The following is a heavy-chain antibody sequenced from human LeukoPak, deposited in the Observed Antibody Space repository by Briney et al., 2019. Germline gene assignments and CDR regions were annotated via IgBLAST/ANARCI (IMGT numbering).Heavy chain of an antibody. J-gene: IGHJ5*02. D-gene: IGHD1-20*01. CDR1: GGTFSSYA. V-gene: IGHV1-69*05. CDR2: IIPIFGTA. Sequence: SVKVSCKASGGTFSSYAISWVRQAPGQGLEWMGGIIPIFGTANYAQKFQGRVTITTDESTSTAYMELSSLRSEDTAAYYCARAPLTGNNWFDPWGQGTLVTVSS. CDR3: ARAPLTGNNWFDP.